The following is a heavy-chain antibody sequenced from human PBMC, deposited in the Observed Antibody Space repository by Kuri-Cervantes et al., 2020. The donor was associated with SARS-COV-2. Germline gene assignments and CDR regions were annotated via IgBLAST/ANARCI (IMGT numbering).Heavy chain of an antibody. CDR2: ISSSSSYI. Sequence: GESLKISCAASGFTFSSYSMNWVRQAPGKGLEWVSPISSSSSYIYYADSVKGRFTISRDNAKNSLYLQMNSLRAEDTAVYYCARGGFLEWFLDYWGQGTLVTVSS. CDR1: GFTFSSYS. CDR3: ARGGFLEWFLDY. V-gene: IGHV3-21*01. D-gene: IGHD3-3*01. J-gene: IGHJ4*02.